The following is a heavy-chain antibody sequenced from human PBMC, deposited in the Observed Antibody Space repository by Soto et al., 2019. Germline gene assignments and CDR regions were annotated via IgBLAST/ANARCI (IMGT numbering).Heavy chain of an antibody. CDR1: GFTFSSYW. V-gene: IGHV3-7*01. CDR3: ARDRHFFGMTTIDY. Sequence: EVQLVESGGGVVQPGGSLRLSCAASGFTFSSYWMSWVRQAPGKGLEWVANIKQDGSEKYYVDSVKGRFTISRDNAKNSLYLQMKSLRAEDTAVYYCARDRHFFGMTTIDYWGQGTLVTVSS. D-gene: IGHD3-3*02. J-gene: IGHJ4*02. CDR2: IKQDGSEK.